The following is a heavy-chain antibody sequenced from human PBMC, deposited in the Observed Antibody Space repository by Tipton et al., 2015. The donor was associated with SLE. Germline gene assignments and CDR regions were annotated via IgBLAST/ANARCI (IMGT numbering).Heavy chain of an antibody. CDR1: GGSFSGYY. J-gene: IGHJ2*01. V-gene: IGHV4-34*01. CDR3: ARDGGYYRNWYFDL. Sequence: TLSLTCAVYGGSFSGYYWSWIRQPPGKGLEWIGSIYYSGSTYYNPSLKSRVTISVDTSKNQFSLKLSSVTAADTAVYYCARDGGYYRNWYFDLWGRGTLVTVSS. CDR2: IYYSGST. D-gene: IGHD1-26*01.